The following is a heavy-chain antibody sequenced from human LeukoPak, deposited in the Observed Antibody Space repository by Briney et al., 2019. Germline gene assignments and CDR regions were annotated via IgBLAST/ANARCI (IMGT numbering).Heavy chain of an antibody. Sequence: GGSLRLSCAASGFTFSSYEMNWVRQAPGKGLEWVSYISSSGSTIYYADSVKGRFTISRDNAKNSLYLQMNSLRAEDTAVYYCARDRQQLVRTNWFDPWGQGTLVTVSS. J-gene: IGHJ5*02. CDR3: ARDRQQLVRTNWFDP. D-gene: IGHD6-13*01. CDR1: GFTFSSYE. V-gene: IGHV3-48*03. CDR2: ISSSGSTI.